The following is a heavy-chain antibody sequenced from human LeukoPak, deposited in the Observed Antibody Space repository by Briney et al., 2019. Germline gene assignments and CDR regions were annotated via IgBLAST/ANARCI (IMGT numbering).Heavy chain of an antibody. CDR2: ISYDGSNK. Sequence: GGSLRLSCAASGFTFSSYAMHWVRQAPGKGLEWVAVISYDGSNKYYADSVKGRFTISRDNSKNTLYLQMNSLRAEDTALYYCAKDRLGKGYGDYDSIDYWGQGALVTVSA. CDR1: GFTFSSYA. J-gene: IGHJ4*02. D-gene: IGHD4-17*01. V-gene: IGHV3-30-3*01. CDR3: AKDRLGKGYGDYDSIDY.